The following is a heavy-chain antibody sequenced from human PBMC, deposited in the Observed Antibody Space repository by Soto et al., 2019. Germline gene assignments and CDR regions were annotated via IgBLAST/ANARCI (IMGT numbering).Heavy chain of an antibody. J-gene: IGHJ4*02. V-gene: IGHV4-34*01. CDR1: GGSFSGYY. Sequence: PSETLSLTCAVYGGSFSGYYWSWIRQPPGKGLEWIGEINHSGSTNYNPSLKSRVTISVDTSKNQFSLKLSSVTAADTAVYYCARGRGYRALFFWGQGTLVTVSS. CDR2: INHSGST. CDR3: ARGRGYRALFF. D-gene: IGHD5-18*01.